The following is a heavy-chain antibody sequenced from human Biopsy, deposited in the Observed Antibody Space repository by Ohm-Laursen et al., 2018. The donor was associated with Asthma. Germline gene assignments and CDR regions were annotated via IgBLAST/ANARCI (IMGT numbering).Heavy chain of an antibody. D-gene: IGHD4-17*01. CDR2: VFWCGST. CDR3: ARVVSYGDIYFGTDA. J-gene: IGHJ6*02. Sequence: SETLSLTCRVSGGYTGSSDHHWAWIRQAPGKGLEWIGFVFWCGSTHYSRSLERRVSISIDTATNEFSMKLWSVTPADTAVYFCARVVSYGDIYFGTDAWGPGNTVVVSS. CDR1: GGYTGSSDHH. V-gene: IGHV4-30-4*01.